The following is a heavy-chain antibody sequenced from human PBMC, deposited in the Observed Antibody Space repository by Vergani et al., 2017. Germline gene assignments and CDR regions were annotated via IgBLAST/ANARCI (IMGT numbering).Heavy chain of an antibody. J-gene: IGHJ5*02. V-gene: IGHV4-39*01. CDR1: GGSISSSSYY. Sequence: QLQLQESGPGLVKPSETLSLTCTVSGGSISSSSYYWGWIRQPPGKGLEWIGSIYYSGSTYYNPSLKSRVTISVDTSKNQFSLKLSSVTAADTAVYYCARLTTWGNWFDPWGQGTLVTVSS. CDR3: ARLTTWGNWFDP. CDR2: IYYSGST. D-gene: IGHD4-11*01.